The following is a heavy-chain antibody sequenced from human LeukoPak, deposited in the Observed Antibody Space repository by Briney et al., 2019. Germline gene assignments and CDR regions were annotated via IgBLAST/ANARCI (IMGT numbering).Heavy chain of an antibody. CDR1: GLTVSSYG. J-gene: IGHJ5*02. Sequence: AGESLRLSCGASGLTVSSYGMSWVRQAPGKGLEWVSTIIGSAVNTYYADSVKGRFTISRDDSKNTVYLQMNRLRAEDTAVYYCARERLRGGFDPWGQGTLVTVSS. CDR3: ARERLRGGFDP. V-gene: IGHV3-23*01. D-gene: IGHD2-21*01. CDR2: IIGSAVNT.